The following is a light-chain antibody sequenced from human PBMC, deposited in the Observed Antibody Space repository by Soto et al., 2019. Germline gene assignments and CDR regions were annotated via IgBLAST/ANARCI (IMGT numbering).Light chain of an antibody. CDR2: AAS. CDR3: QQSYSTPRT. CDR1: QSISNF. V-gene: IGKV1-39*01. J-gene: IGKJ1*01. Sequence: DIQMTQSPSSLSASVGDRVAITCRASQSISNFLNWYQQKPGKAAKLLIYAASSFQSGVPSRFSGSGSGTAFTLTISSLQPEDFPTYYCQQSYSTPRTFGQGTKVDMK.